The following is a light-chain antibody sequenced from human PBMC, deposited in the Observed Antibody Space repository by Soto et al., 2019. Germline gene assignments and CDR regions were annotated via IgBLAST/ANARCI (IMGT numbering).Light chain of an antibody. Sequence: DIVLTQSPGTLCLSPGQRATLSWRASQSLSSAFLAWYQQKPGQAPRLXIYSASSRATGVPDRFSGSGSGTDFTLTISRLEPEDFAVYYCQQCGSSPETFGQGTKVDIK. J-gene: IGKJ1*01. CDR1: QSLSSAF. CDR2: SAS. CDR3: QQCGSSPET. V-gene: IGKV3-20*01.